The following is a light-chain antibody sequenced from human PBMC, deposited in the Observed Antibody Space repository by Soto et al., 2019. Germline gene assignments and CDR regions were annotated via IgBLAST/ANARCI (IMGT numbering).Light chain of an antibody. CDR3: LQHNSYPLT. CDR1: QGIRKD. J-gene: IGKJ4*01. CDR2: AAS. Sequence: DIQMTQSPSSLSASVGDRVTITCQASQGIRKDLGWYQQKPGKAPKRLIYAASSLQSGVPSRFNGSGSGTEFTLTISSLQPEDFATYYCLQHNSYPLTFGGGTKVDIK. V-gene: IGKV1-17*01.